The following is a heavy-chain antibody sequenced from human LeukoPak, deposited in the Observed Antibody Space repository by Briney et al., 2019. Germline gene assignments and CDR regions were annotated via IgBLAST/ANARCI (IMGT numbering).Heavy chain of an antibody. J-gene: IGHJ4*02. V-gene: IGHV3-30*04. Sequence: PGGSLRLSCAASGFTFSSYAMHWVRQAPGKGLEWVAVISYDGSNKYYADSVKGRFTISRDNSKNTLYLQMNSLRAEDTAVYYCARGSGSYYFDDWGQGTLVTVSS. CDR3: ARGSGSYYFDD. CDR1: GFTFSSYA. D-gene: IGHD1-26*01. CDR2: ISYDGSNK.